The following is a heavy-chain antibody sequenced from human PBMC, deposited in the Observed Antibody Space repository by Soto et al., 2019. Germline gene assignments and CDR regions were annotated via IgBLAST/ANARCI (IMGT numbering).Heavy chain of an antibody. CDR1: VDSVSSNSAG. D-gene: IGHD1-26*01. Sequence: SQTLSLTCAITVDSVSSNSAGWSWVRQSPSRGLERLGRTYYRSKWYYEYAVSVRGRITINPDTSKNQYSLQLNSVTPEDTAVYFCARGEQYSGRIFDYWGQGTLVTVSS. J-gene: IGHJ4*01. CDR3: ARGEQYSGRIFDY. CDR2: TYYRSKWYY. V-gene: IGHV6-1*01.